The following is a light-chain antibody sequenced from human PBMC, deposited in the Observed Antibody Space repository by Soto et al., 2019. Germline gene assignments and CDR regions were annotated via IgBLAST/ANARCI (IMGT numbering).Light chain of an antibody. CDR3: QQYNNWPRAT. Sequence: EIVLTQSPATLSLSPGERATLSCRASQSVSSYLAWYQQKPGQAPRLLMYEASNRATGIPARFSGSGSGTEFNLTISSLQSEDFGVYYCQQYNNWPRATFGGGTRLEIK. J-gene: IGKJ5*01. V-gene: IGKV3D-15*01. CDR2: EAS. CDR1: QSVSSY.